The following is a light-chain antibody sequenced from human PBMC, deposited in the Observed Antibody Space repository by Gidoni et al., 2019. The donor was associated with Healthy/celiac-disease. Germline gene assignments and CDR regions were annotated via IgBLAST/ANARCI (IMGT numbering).Light chain of an antibody. CDR2: QDS. V-gene: IGLV3-1*01. CDR1: KLGDKY. J-gene: IGLJ2*01. CDR3: QAWDSSTVV. Sequence: SYELTQPLSVSVSPGQTASITCSGDKLGDKYACWYQQKPGQSPVLVIYQDSKRPSGIPERFSGSNSGNTATLTISGTQAMDEADYCCQAWDSSTVVFGGGTKLTVL.